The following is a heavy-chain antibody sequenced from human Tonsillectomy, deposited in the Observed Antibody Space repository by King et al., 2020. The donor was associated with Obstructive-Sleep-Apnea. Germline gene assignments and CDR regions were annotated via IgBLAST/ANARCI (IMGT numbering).Heavy chain of an antibody. Sequence: VQLVESGGGVVQPGRSLRLSCAASGFTFSSYAMHWVRQAPGKGLEWGAVISYDGSNKYYADSVKGRFTISSANSKNTLYLQMNSLRAEETAVYYCARAGVDIVVVPAAFGGDWFDPWGQGTLVTVSS. V-gene: IGHV3-30-3*01. CDR1: GFTFSSYA. J-gene: IGHJ5*02. CDR2: ISYDGSNK. CDR3: ARAGVDIVVVPAAFGGDWFDP. D-gene: IGHD2-2*01.